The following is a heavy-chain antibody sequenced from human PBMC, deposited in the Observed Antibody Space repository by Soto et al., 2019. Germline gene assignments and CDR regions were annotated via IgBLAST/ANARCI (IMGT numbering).Heavy chain of an antibody. J-gene: IGHJ3*02. CDR2: ISSSSSYT. CDR3: ARGPPPRTYAFDI. CDR1: GFTFSDYY. Sequence: PGGSLRLSCAASGFTFSDYYMSWIRQAPGKGLEWVSCISSSSSYTNYADSVKGRFTISRDNAKNSLYLQMNSLRAEDTAVYYCARGPPPRTYAFDIWGQGTMVTVSS. V-gene: IGHV3-11*06.